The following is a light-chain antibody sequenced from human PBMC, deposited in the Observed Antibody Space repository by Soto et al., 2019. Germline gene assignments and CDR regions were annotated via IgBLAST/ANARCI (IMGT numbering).Light chain of an antibody. CDR1: SSDVGAYKY. Sequence: QSALTQPASVSGSPGQSITISCTGTSSDVGAYKYVTWHQQYPGKAPKLILFEVSTRPSGVSSRFSGSRSGNTASLTISGLHPEDEGYYYCSSYASGTTLVFGGGTKVTVL. V-gene: IGLV2-14*01. J-gene: IGLJ1*01. CDR3: SSYASGTTLV. CDR2: EVS.